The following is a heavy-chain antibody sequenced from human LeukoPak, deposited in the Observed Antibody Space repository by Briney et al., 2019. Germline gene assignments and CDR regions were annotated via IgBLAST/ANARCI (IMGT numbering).Heavy chain of an antibody. CDR2: IYPGDSDT. Sequence: GESLKISCKGSGYSFTSYWIGWVRQMPGKGLGWMGIIYPGDSDTRYSPSFQGQVTISADKSISTAYLQWSSLKASDTAMYYCARRIAVAGPYYYYGMDVWGQGTTVTVSS. V-gene: IGHV5-51*01. J-gene: IGHJ6*02. CDR3: ARRIAVAGPYYYYGMDV. CDR1: GYSFTSYW. D-gene: IGHD6-19*01.